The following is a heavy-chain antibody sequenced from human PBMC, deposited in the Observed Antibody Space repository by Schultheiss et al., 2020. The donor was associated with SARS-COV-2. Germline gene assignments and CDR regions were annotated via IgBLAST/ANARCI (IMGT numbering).Heavy chain of an antibody. Sequence: GESLKISCAASGFTFSTYWMHWVRQAPGKGLEWVAVISYDGSNKYYADSVKGRFTISRDNSKNTLYLQMNSLRAEDTAVYYCAKDLVENDYGDYYYYYMDVWGKGTTVTVSS. CDR1: GFTFSTYW. CDR3: AKDLVENDYGDYYYYYMDV. D-gene: IGHD4-17*01. V-gene: IGHV3-30*01. CDR2: ISYDGSNK. J-gene: IGHJ6*03.